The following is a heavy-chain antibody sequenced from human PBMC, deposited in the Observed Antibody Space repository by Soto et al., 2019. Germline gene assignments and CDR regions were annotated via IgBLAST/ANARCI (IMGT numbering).Heavy chain of an antibody. J-gene: IGHJ2*01. Sequence: QVQLQESGPGLVKPSETLSLTCTVSGGSISSYYWSWIRQPPGKGLEWIGYIYYSGSTNYNPSLTSRVTISVDTSTNQFSLKLSSVTAADTAVYYCARDIGSGYDSYWYFDLWGRGTLVTVSS. CDR1: GGSISSYY. V-gene: IGHV4-59*01. D-gene: IGHD5-12*01. CDR3: ARDIGSGYDSYWYFDL. CDR2: IYYSGST.